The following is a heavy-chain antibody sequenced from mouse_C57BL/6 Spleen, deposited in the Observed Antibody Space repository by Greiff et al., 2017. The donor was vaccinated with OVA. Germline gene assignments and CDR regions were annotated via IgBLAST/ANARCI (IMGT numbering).Heavy chain of an antibody. CDR3: ARLGYSNYDAMDY. J-gene: IGHJ4*01. CDR1: GYSFTSYY. Sequence: VQLQQSGPELVKPGASVKISCKASGYSFTSYYIHWVKQRPGQGLEWIGWIYPGSGNTKYNEKFKGKATLTADTSSSTAYMQLSSLTSEDSAVYYCARLGYSNYDAMDYWGQGTSVTVSS. D-gene: IGHD2-5*01. V-gene: IGHV1-66*01. CDR2: IYPGSGNT.